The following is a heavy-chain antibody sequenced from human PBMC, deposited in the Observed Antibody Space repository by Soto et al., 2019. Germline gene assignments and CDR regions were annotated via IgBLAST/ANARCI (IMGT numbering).Heavy chain of an antibody. D-gene: IGHD5-18*01. CDR3: ARIRSRYSYGGSGIDY. CDR2: IFSNDEK. J-gene: IGHJ4*02. V-gene: IGHV2-26*01. CDR1: GFSLSNARMG. Sequence: QVTLKESGPVLVKPTETLTLTCTVSGFSLSNARMGVSWIRQPPGKALEWLAHIFSNDEKSYSTSLKSRLTISKDTSKSQVVLTMTNMDPVDTATYYCARIRSRYSYGGSGIDYWGQGTLVTVSS.